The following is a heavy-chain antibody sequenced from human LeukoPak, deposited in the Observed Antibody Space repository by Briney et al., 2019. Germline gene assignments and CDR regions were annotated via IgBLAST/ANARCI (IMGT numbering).Heavy chain of an antibody. CDR3: ARGGPTMVRGVTKGWFDP. CDR2: IYYSGST. V-gene: IGHV4-30-4*01. Sequence: PSQTLSLTCTVSGGSISSGDYYWSWIRQPPGKGLEWIGYIYYSGSTNYNPSLKSRVTISVDTSKNQFSLKLSSVTAADTAVYYCARGGPTMVRGVTKGWFDPWGQGTLVTVSS. D-gene: IGHD3-10*01. J-gene: IGHJ5*02. CDR1: GGSISSGDYY.